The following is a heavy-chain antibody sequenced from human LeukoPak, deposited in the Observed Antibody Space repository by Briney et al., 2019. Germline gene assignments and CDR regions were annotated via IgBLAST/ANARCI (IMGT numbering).Heavy chain of an antibody. CDR3: ARAGYYYDSSGYEDPSDY. Sequence: GESLKISCKGSGYSFTTYWIGWLRQMPGRGPEWMGVVHPRDPEIKYRPPFQGQVTISVDKSISTAYLQWSSLKASDTAMYYCARAGYYYDSSGYEDPSDYWGQGTLVTVSS. D-gene: IGHD3-22*01. CDR1: GYSFTTYW. J-gene: IGHJ4*02. V-gene: IGHV5-51*01. CDR2: VHPRDPEI.